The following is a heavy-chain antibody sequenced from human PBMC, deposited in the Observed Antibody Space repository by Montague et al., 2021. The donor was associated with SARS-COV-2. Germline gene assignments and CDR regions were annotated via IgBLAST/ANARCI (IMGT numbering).Heavy chain of an antibody. Sequence: SETLSLTCTVSGVSVTDYYWSWIRQPPGKGLEWVGDVLYNKGTNSNPSLKSRVAISVDTSKNQFSLRLTSVTAADPAFYYCVRHPLYVGLNGPPDFWDQGTLVTVSS. D-gene: IGHD3-9*01. CDR3: VRHPLYVGLNGPPDF. V-gene: IGHV4-59*08. CDR1: GVSVTDYY. J-gene: IGHJ4*02. CDR2: VLYNKGT.